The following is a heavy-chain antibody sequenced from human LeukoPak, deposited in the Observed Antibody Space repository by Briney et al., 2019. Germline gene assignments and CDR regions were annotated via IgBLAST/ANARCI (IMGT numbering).Heavy chain of an antibody. CDR1: GGSISSSSYY. J-gene: IGHJ4*02. CDR3: ARVNSSSWYGLDEYFDY. D-gene: IGHD6-13*01. CDR2: IYYSGST. Sequence: PSETLSLTCTVSGGSISSSSYYWGWIRQPPGKGLEWIGSIYYSGSTYYNPSLKSRVTISVDTSKNQFSLKLSSVTAADTAVYYCARVNSSSWYGLDEYFDYWGQGTLVTVSS. V-gene: IGHV4-39*01.